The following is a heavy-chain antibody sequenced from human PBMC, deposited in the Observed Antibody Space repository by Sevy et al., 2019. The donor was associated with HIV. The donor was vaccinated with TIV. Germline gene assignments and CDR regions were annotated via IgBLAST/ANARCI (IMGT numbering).Heavy chain of an antibody. V-gene: IGHV3-23*01. CDR3: AKNPVEWLGYNYYYMDV. J-gene: IGHJ6*03. D-gene: IGHD3-3*01. Sequence: GGSLRLSCAASGFTFSSYAMSWVRQAPGKGLEWVSGINSSGGSTYYADSVKGRFTISRDNSKNTLYLQMSSLRPEETAVYFCAKNPVEWLGYNYYYMDVWGKGATVTVSS. CDR1: GFTFSSYA. CDR2: INSSGGST.